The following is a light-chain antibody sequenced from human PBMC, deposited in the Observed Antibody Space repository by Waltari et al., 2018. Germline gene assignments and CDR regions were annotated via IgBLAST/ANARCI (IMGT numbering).Light chain of an antibody. J-gene: IGLJ2*01. V-gene: IGLV2-11*01. Sequence: QSALTQPRSVSGSPGQSLTLSCTGTNSDVGAYNYVSWYQQRPGNAPNPVLCDVDKRPSGVPDCFSCSQAGHTASLTISGLQADDEADYYCCSYAGRYTSVFGGGTKVTVL. CDR1: NSDVGAYNY. CDR2: DVD. CDR3: CSYAGRYTSV.